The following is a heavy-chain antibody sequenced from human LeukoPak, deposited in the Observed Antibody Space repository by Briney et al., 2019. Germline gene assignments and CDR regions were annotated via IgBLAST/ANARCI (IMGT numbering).Heavy chain of an antibody. CDR3: ARGNYYDSSGHKRGFDY. J-gene: IGHJ4*02. Sequence: GGSLRLSCAASGFTFSIYGMHWVRQAPGKGLERVAVIWYDGSNKYYADSVKGRFTISRDNSKNTLYLQMNSLRAEDTAVYYCARGNYYDSSGHKRGFDYWGQGTLVTVSS. D-gene: IGHD3-22*01. V-gene: IGHV3-33*01. CDR1: GFTFSIYG. CDR2: IWYDGSNK.